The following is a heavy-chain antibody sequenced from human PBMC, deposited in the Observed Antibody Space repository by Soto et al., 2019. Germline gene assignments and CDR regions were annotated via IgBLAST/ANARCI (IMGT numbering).Heavy chain of an antibody. Sequence: EVLLVESGGSVIRPGGSLRLSCAASGFAFQNHGMAWVRQVPGKGLEWVAGISGSGVNAGYADSVKGRFTISRDNGDNSLYLEINNLGVEDTALYHCARKPHWQYWYFDLWGRGTLVTVSS. J-gene: IGHJ2*01. D-gene: IGHD1-1*01. CDR1: GFAFQNHG. CDR3: ARKPHWQYWYFDL. V-gene: IGHV3-20*01. CDR2: ISGSGVNA.